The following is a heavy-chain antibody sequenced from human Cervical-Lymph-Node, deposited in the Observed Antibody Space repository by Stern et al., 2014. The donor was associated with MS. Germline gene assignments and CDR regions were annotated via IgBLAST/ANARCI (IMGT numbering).Heavy chain of an antibody. CDR2: IYYTGST. CDR3: ARQRYGGDPMFDL. D-gene: IGHD2-21*02. J-gene: IGHJ5*02. Sequence: QLQLQESGPGLVKPSETLSLTCTVSGGSVYSYYWDWIRQPPGKGLEWMGNIYYTGSTNYNPSLKSRVTLSLDTSKNQFSLKLTFVTAADTAVYFCARQRYGGDPMFDLWGQGTRVTVSS. CDR1: GGSVYSYY. V-gene: IGHV4-59*02.